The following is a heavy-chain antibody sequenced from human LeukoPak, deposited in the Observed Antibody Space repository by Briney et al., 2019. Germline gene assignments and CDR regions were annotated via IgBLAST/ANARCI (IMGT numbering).Heavy chain of an antibody. J-gene: IGHJ4*02. D-gene: IGHD3-16*01. CDR2: IIPILGIA. V-gene: IGHV1-69*04. Sequence: SVKVSCKASGGTFSSYAISWVRQAPGQGLEWMGRIIPILGIANYAQKFQGRVTITADKSTSTAYMEQSSLRSEDTAVYYCARGIYDYVWGRIDYWGQGTLVTVSS. CDR1: GGTFSSYA. CDR3: ARGIYDYVWGRIDY.